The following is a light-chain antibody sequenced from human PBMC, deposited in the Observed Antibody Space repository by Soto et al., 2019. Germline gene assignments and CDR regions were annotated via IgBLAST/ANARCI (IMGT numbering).Light chain of an antibody. CDR1: QTVRNNY. Sequence: EFVLTQSPGTLSLSPGERATLSCRVSQTVRNNYLDWHQQKPGQAPRILINAASSRDTGIPDRFSGGGSGTDFTLTISRLYPEDIAVYYCQQFISYPLTVGGGTKVDSK. CDR3: QQFISYPLT. V-gene: IGKV3-20*01. J-gene: IGKJ4*01. CDR2: AAS.